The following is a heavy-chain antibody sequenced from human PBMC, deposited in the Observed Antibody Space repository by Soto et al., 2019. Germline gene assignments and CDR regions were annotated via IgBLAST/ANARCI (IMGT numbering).Heavy chain of an antibody. CDR3: ARDSRYYYGSGSYYNPFDY. CDR2: IYYSGST. Sequence: SETLSLTCTVSGGSISSYYWSWIRQPPGKGLEWIGYIYYSGSTNYNPSLKSRVTISVDTSKNQFSLKLSSVTAADTAVYYCARDSRYYYGSGSYYNPFDYWGQGTLVTVSS. V-gene: IGHV4-59*01. CDR1: GGSISSYY. D-gene: IGHD3-10*01. J-gene: IGHJ4*02.